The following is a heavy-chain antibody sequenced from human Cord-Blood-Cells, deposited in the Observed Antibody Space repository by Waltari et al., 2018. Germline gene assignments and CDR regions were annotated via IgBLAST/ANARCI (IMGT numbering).Heavy chain of an antibody. V-gene: IGHV1-69*01. J-gene: IGHJ3*02. D-gene: IGHD3-22*01. Sequence: QVQLVQSGAEVKKPGSSVKVSCKASGGTFSSYAISWVRQAPGQGLEWLGGIIPILGTANDRQKFQGRVTITADESTSTAYMELSSLRSEDTAVYYCAREWLPRSGDAFDIWGQGTRVTVSS. CDR1: GGTFSSYA. CDR2: IIPILGTA. CDR3: AREWLPRSGDAFDI.